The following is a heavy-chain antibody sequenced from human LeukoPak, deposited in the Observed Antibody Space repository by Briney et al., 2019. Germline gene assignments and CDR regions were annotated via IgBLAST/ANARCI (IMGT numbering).Heavy chain of an antibody. Sequence: PGGSLRLSCAASGFTFSSYAMHWVRQAPGKGLEYVSAISSNGGSTYYANSVKGRFTISRDNSKNTLYLQMGSLRAEDMAVYYCARDLGGSYYYYYYMDVWGKGTTVTVSS. CDR3: ARDLGGSYYYYYYMDV. V-gene: IGHV3-64*01. J-gene: IGHJ6*03. CDR1: GFTFSSYA. CDR2: ISSNGGST. D-gene: IGHD1-26*01.